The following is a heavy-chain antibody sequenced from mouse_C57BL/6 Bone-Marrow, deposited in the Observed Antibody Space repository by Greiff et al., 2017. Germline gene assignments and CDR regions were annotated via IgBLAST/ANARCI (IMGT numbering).Heavy chain of an antibody. D-gene: IGHD1-1*01. Sequence: QVQLQQPGAELVMPGASVKLSCKASGYTFTSYWMRWVKQRPGQGLEWIGEIDPSDSYTNYNQKFKGKSTLTVDKSSSTAYMQLSSLTSEDSAVYYCARDRYYGSSWFAYWGQGTLVTVSA. CDR2: IDPSDSYT. V-gene: IGHV1-69*01. CDR1: GYTFTSYW. J-gene: IGHJ3*01. CDR3: ARDRYYGSSWFAY.